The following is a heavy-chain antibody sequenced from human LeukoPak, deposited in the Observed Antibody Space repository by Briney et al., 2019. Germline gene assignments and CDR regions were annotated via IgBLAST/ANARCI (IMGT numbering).Heavy chain of an antibody. D-gene: IGHD6-13*01. CDR3: ARGSSSWGYGY. J-gene: IGHJ4*02. CDR2: IYYSGST. V-gene: IGHV4-39*07. CDR1: GGSISSSSYY. Sequence: SETLSLTCTVSGGSISSSSYYWGWIRQPPGKGLEWIGSIYYSGSTYYNPSLKSRVTISVDTSKNQFSLKLSSVTAADTAVYYCARGSSSWGYGYWGQGTQVTVSS.